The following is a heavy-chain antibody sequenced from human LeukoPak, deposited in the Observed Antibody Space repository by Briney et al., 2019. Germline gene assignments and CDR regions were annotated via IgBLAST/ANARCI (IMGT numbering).Heavy chain of an antibody. CDR1: GFTFSSYW. J-gene: IGHJ6*02. CDR3: ARAEGYCSGGSCPLDYYYGMDV. D-gene: IGHD2-15*01. V-gene: IGHV3-74*01. CDR2: INSDGSST. Sequence: GGSLRLSCAASGFTFSSYWMHWVRQAPGKGLVWVSRINSDGSSTSYADSVKGRFTISRDNAKNTLYLQMNSLRAEDTAVYYCARAEGYCSGGSCPLDYYYGMDVWGQGTTVTVSS.